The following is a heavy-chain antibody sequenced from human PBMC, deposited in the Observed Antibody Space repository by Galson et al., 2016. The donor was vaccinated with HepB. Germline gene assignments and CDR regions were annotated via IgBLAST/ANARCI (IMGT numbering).Heavy chain of an antibody. Sequence: SLRLSCAASGFTFSDYAMNWVRQAPGKGLEWVSGISGSGISTYYADSVKGRFTISRDNSKNTVYLQMNRLRAEDTAIYFCAKDLPSSSGWLSGPSAFNIWGQGTLVTVSS. CDR1: GFTFSDYA. V-gene: IGHV3-23*01. CDR3: AKDLPSSSGWLSGPSAFNI. CDR2: ISGSGIST. J-gene: IGHJ3*02. D-gene: IGHD6-13*01.